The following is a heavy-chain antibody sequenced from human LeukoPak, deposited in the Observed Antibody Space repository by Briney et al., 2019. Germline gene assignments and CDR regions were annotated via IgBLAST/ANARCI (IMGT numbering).Heavy chain of an antibody. J-gene: IGHJ4*02. D-gene: IGHD6-19*01. CDR2: LSGRGDST. CDR3: AKAHSSGWTTRYFDC. V-gene: IGHV3-23*01. Sequence: GGSLRLSCAASGFTFSTYAMNWVRQAPGKGLEWVSSLSGRGDSTYYADSVKGRFTVSRDNSKNTLYLQMNSLRAEDTAIYYCAKAHSSGWTTRYFDCWGQGALVTVSS. CDR1: GFTFSTYA.